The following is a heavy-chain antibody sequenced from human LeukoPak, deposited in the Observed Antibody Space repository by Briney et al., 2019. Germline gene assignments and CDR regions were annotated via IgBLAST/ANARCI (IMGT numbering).Heavy chain of an antibody. CDR2: INPDGSLT. J-gene: IGHJ6*02. Sequence: GGSLRLSCSASGFTFSDFWIHWVRQVPGKGLVWVSRINPDGSLTNYADSVKGRFTISRDNARDTLYLQMNSLRDEDTAVYYCARGYRDVWGQGTTVTVSS. CDR1: GFTFSDFW. CDR3: ARGYRDV. D-gene: IGHD5-18*01. V-gene: IGHV3-74*01.